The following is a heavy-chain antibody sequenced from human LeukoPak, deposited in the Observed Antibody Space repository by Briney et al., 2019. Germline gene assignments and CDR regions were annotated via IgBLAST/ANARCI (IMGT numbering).Heavy chain of an antibody. Sequence: SETLSLTCAVYGGSFSGYYWSWIRQPPGKGLEWIGEINHSGSTNYNPSLKSRVTISVDTSKNQFSLKLSSVTAADTAVYYCARPATDGDYFFDYWGQGTLVTVSS. CDR2: INHSGST. J-gene: IGHJ4*02. CDR1: GGSFSGYY. CDR3: ARPATDGDYFFDY. D-gene: IGHD4-17*01. V-gene: IGHV4-34*01.